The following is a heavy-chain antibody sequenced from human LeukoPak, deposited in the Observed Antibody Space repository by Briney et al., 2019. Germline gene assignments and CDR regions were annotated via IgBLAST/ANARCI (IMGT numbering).Heavy chain of an antibody. CDR3: VRPSSGYYYPFDY. V-gene: IGHV4-39*01. CDR1: GGSISSSSYY. CDR2: IYYSGST. Sequence: SETLSLTCTVSGGSISSSSYYWGWIRQPPGKGLEWIGSIYYSGSTYYNPSLKSRVTISVDTSKNQFSLKLTSLTAADTAVYYCVRPSSGYYYPFDYWGQGTLVTVSS. D-gene: IGHD3-22*01. J-gene: IGHJ4*02.